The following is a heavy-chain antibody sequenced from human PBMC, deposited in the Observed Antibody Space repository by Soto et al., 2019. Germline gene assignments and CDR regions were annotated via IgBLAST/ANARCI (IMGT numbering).Heavy chain of an antibody. CDR1: GGTFSSYA. CDR3: ERDGGRFYYASSGPASVNGMDV. CDR2: IIPIFGTA. Sequence: GASVKVSCKASGGTFSSYAISWVRQAPGQGLEWMGGIIPIFGTANYAQKFQGRVTITADESTSTAYMELSSLRSEDTAVYYCERDGGRFYYASSGPASVNGMDVWGQGTTVTVSS. D-gene: IGHD3-22*01. V-gene: IGHV1-69*13. J-gene: IGHJ6*02.